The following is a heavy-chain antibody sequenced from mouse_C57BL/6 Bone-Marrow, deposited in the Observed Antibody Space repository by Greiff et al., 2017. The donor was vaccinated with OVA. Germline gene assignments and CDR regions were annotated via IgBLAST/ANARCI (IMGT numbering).Heavy chain of an antibody. CDR2: IYPGDGDT. V-gene: IGHV1-80*01. CDR3: ASIITTVVADYWYFDV. Sequence: QVQLQQSGAELVEPGASVKISCKASGYAFSSYWMNWVKQRPGKGLEWIGQIYPGDGDTNYNGKFKGKATLTADKSSSTAYMQLSSLTSEDSAVYFCASIITTVVADYWYFDVWGTGTTVTVSS. J-gene: IGHJ1*03. CDR1: GYAFSSYW. D-gene: IGHD1-1*01.